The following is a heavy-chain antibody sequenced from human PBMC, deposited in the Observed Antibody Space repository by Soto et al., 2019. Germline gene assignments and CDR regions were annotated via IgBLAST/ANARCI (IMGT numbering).Heavy chain of an antibody. CDR1: SGSISSSNW. V-gene: IGHV4-4*02. CDR2: IYHSGST. Sequence: SETLSLTCAVSSGSISSSNWWSWVRQPPGKGLEWIGEIYHSGSTNYNPSLKSRVTISVDKSKNQFSLKLSSVTAADTAVYYCARAVDTAMVPGYYYYYMDVWGKGTTVTVSS. CDR3: ARAVDTAMVPGYYYYYMDV. D-gene: IGHD5-18*01. J-gene: IGHJ6*03.